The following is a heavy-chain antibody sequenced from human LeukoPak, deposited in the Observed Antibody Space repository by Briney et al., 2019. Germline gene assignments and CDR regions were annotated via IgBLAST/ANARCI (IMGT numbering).Heavy chain of an antibody. V-gene: IGHV3-23*01. CDR2: ISGSGGTT. CDR1: GFTFSSYA. D-gene: IGHD3-22*01. CDR3: AKDPTTMIIVVTLYFDY. J-gene: IGHJ4*02. Sequence: GGSLRLSCAAFGFTFSSYAMSWVRQAPGEGLEWVSAISGSGGTTYYADSVKGRFTISRDNSKNTLYLQMNSLRGEDTAVYYCAKDPTTMIIVVTLYFDYWGQGALVTVSS.